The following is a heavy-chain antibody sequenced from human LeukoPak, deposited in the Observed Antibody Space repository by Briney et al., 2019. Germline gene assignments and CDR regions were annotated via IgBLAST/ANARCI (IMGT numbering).Heavy chain of an antibody. J-gene: IGHJ5*02. V-gene: IGHV4-34*01. Sequence: SETLSLTCAVYGGSFSGYYWSWIRQPPGKGLEWIGEINHSGSTNYNPSLKSRVTISVDTSKNQFSLKLSSVTAADTAVYYCARGVCAKVVPAAKIDPWGQGTLVTVSS. CDR1: GGSFSGYY. CDR2: INHSGST. D-gene: IGHD2-2*01. CDR3: ARGVCAKVVPAAKIDP.